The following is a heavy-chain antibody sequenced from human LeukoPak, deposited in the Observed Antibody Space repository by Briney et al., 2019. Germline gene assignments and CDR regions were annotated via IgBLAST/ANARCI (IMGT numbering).Heavy chain of an antibody. CDR1: GYIFTSYA. J-gene: IGHJ4*02. Sequence: ASVKVSCKASGYIFTSYAMHWVRQAPGQRLEWMGWINAGNGNTKYSQKIQGRVTITRDTSASTAYMELSSLRSEDTAVYYCARTPDGDKFDYWGQGTLVTVSS. V-gene: IGHV1-3*01. D-gene: IGHD4-17*01. CDR2: INAGNGNT. CDR3: ARTPDGDKFDY.